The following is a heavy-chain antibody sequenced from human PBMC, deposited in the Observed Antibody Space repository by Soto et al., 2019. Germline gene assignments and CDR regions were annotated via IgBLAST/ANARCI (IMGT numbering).Heavy chain of an antibody. CDR1: GFTFSSYS. CDR2: ICSSGRTI. CDR3: ARPTYYYGSGSSEYYYYCGLDV. D-gene: IGHD3-10*01. Sequence: EVQLVESGGGLVQPGGSLRLSCAASGFTFSSYSMNWVRQAPGKGLEWVSYICSSGRTIYYADSVKGRFTISRDNAKNSLYLQMNSLRAEDTAVYYCARPTYYYGSGSSEYYYYCGLDVWGQGTTVTVSS. J-gene: IGHJ6*02. V-gene: IGHV3-48*01.